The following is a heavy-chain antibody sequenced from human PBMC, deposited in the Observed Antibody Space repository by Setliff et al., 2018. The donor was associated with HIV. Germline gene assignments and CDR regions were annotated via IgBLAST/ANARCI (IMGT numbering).Heavy chain of an antibody. CDR3: ARRRSPPSGFYSKYYMDV. CDR1: GGSITGYF. CDR2: IYYNGHT. Sequence: NPSETLSLTCTVSGGSITGYFWNWIRQSPGKGLEWIGYIYYNGHTNYSPPLESRVTISVDESKNQFSLKLSSVTAADTAVYYCARRRSPPSGFYSKYYMDVWGKGTTVTVSS. D-gene: IGHD3-22*01. V-gene: IGHV4-59*08. J-gene: IGHJ6*03.